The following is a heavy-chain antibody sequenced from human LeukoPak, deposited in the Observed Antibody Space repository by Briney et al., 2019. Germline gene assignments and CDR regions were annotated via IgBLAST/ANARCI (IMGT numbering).Heavy chain of an antibody. V-gene: IGHV3-33*01. J-gene: IGHJ4*02. D-gene: IGHD1-14*01. CDR2: IWYDGSNE. CDR1: GFTFSSYV. Sequence: PGGSLRHSCAASGFTFSSYVMHWVRQAPGKGLEWVSIIWYDGSNEYYADSVKGRFIITRDNSKNTLYLQMNSLRAEDTAVYFCARVISGTGRLDHWGQGTLVTVSS. CDR3: ARVISGTGRLDH.